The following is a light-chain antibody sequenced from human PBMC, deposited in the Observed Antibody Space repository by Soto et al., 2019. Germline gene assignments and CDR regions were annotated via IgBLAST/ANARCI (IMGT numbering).Light chain of an antibody. CDR2: GAS. J-gene: IGKJ2*01. CDR3: QQYGSSPGYT. V-gene: IGKV3-20*01. Sequence: EIVLTQSPGTLSLSPGERATLSCRASQSVSSSYFAWYQQKPGQAPRLLIYGASSRATGIPDRFSGSGSGPDFTLTISRLEPEDFAVYYCQQYGSSPGYTFGQGTKLEIK. CDR1: QSVSSSY.